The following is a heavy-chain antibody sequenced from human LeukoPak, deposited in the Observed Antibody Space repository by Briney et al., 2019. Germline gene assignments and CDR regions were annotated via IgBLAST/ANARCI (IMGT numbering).Heavy chain of an antibody. CDR3: ATDFGYYASGSYGGY. Sequence: PGGSLKLSCAASGFTFSDSAIHWVRQASGKGLEWVGRIRDKGYGHATAYAASVKGRFTLSRDDSKNTAYLQMNSLKTEDTALYYCATDFGYYASGSYGGYWGQGTLVTVSS. CDR2: IRDKGYGHAT. V-gene: IGHV3-73*01. CDR1: GFTFSDSA. D-gene: IGHD3-10*01. J-gene: IGHJ4*02.